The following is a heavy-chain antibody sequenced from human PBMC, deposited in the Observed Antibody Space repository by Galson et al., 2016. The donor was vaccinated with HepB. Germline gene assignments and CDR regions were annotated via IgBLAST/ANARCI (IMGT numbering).Heavy chain of an antibody. CDR1: GASISSAY. V-gene: IGHV4-4*07. CDR3: ARSDPNFFDTSGYYPLDS. CDR2: LDPSGNT. D-gene: IGHD3-22*01. Sequence: ETLSLTCTVSGASISSAYRTWIRQPAGRGLEWVGRLDPSGNTNYSPSLRGRLTISPVTSKNQFSLKLSSVTAADTAVYYCARSDPNFFDTSGYYPLDSWGRGTLVTVSS. J-gene: IGHJ2*01.